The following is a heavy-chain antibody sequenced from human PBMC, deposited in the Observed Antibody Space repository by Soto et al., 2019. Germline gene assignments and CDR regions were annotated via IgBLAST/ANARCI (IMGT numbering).Heavy chain of an antibody. CDR2: IYHSGST. D-gene: IGHD1-1*01. Sequence: SETLSLTCAVSGGSISSSNWWSWVRQPPGKGLEWIGEIYHSGSTNYNPSLKSRVTISVDKSKNQFSLKLSSVTAEDTAVYYCARPFPDNTYYYYGMDVWGQGTTVTVSS. CDR1: GGSISSSNW. V-gene: IGHV4-4*02. J-gene: IGHJ6*02. CDR3: ARPFPDNTYYYYGMDV.